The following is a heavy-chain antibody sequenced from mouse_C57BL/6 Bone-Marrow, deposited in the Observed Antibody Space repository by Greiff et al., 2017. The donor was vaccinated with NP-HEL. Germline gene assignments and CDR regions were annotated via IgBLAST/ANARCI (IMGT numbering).Heavy chain of an antibody. CDR1: GYTFTSYW. CDR3: ARRVLLRSFGY. D-gene: IGHD1-1*01. J-gene: IGHJ2*01. CDR2: IYPGSGST. Sequence: QVQLQQPGAELVKPGASVKMSCKASGYTFTSYWITWVKQRPGQGLEWIGDIYPGSGSTNYNEKFKSKATLTVDTSSSTDYLQLSSLTSEDTAVYYGARRVLLRSFGYWGQGTTLTVSS. V-gene: IGHV1-55*01.